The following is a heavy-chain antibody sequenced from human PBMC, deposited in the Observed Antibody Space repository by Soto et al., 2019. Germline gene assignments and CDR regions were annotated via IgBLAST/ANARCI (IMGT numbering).Heavy chain of an antibody. CDR2: MSHSGGT. CDR1: GGFVSSGSYY. D-gene: IGHD1-1*01. J-gene: IGHJ3*02. CDR3: ARVERGTATTVVDAFDI. V-gene: IGHV4-34*01. Sequence: QVQLQQWGAGLLKPSETLSLTCAVYGGFVSSGSYYWSWIRQPPGKGLEWIGEMSHSGGTHFNPSLKSRVTISVDPSKNQFSLKMSSVTAADTAPDYCARVERGTATTVVDAFDIWGPGTMVTVSS.